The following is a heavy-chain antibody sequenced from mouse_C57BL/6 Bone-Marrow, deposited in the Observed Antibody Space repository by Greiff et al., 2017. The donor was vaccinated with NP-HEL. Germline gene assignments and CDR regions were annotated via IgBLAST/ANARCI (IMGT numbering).Heavy chain of an antibody. CDR3: ASVITTVVARAMDY. Sequence: EVQVVESGPGLVKPSQSLSLTCSVTGYSITSGYYWNWIRQFPGNKLEWMGYISYDGSNNYNPSLKNRISITRDTSKNQFFLKLNSVTTEDTATDYCASVITTVVARAMDYWGQGTSVTVSS. J-gene: IGHJ4*01. CDR1: GYSITSGYY. D-gene: IGHD1-1*01. V-gene: IGHV3-6*01. CDR2: ISYDGSN.